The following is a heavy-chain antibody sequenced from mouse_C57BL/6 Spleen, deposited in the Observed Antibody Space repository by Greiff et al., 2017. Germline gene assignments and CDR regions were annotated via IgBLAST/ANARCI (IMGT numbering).Heavy chain of an antibody. J-gene: IGHJ4*01. Sequence: QVQLKQSGPELVKPGASVKISCKASGYSFTSYYIHWVKQKPGQGLEWIGWIYPGSGNTKYNEKFKGKATLTADTSSSTAYMQLSSLTSEDSAVYYCAKSNTDYAMDYWGQGTSVTVSS. CDR2: IYPGSGNT. D-gene: IGHD2-5*01. CDR1: GYSFTSYY. V-gene: IGHV1-66*01. CDR3: AKSNTDYAMDY.